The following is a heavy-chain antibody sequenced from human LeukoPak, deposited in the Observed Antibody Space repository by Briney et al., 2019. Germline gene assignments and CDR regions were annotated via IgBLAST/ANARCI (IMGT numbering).Heavy chain of an antibody. V-gene: IGHV3-9*01. CDR2: ISWSSGII. Sequence: PGRSLRLSCAASGFIFDDHGMHWLRQAPGKGLEWVSGISWSSGIIGYADSVKVRFTISRDNAKNSLDLQMESLRAEDTAVYYCAKDTGSPADAITMEDNAFDIWGQGTMVTVSS. CDR1: GFIFDDHG. D-gene: IGHD3-3*01. CDR3: AKDTGSPADAITMEDNAFDI. J-gene: IGHJ3*02.